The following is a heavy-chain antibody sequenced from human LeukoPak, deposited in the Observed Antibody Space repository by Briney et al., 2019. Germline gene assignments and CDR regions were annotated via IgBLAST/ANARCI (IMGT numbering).Heavy chain of an antibody. CDR1: GYTFTSYD. CDR3: ASELRWQPH. V-gene: IGHV1-8*01. CDR2: MNPNSGNT. Sequence: ASVKVSCRASGYTFTSYDINWVRQASGQGLEWMGWMNPNSGNTGYAQKFQGRIIMTSDTSISTAYLELSSLRSEDTAVYYCASELRWQPHWGQGTLVTVSS. D-gene: IGHD4-23*01. J-gene: IGHJ4*02.